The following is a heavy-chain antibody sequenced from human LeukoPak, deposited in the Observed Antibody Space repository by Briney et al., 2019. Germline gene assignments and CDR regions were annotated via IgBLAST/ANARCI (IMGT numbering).Heavy chain of an antibody. Sequence: PSETLSLTCTVSGGSISSYYWSWIRQPPGKGLEWIGYIYYSGSTNYNPSLKSRVTISVDTSKNQFSLKLSSVTAADTAVYYCARRDHYDFWSGYPYWGQGTLVTVSS. V-gene: IGHV4-59*01. CDR1: GGSISSYY. CDR2: IYYSGST. J-gene: IGHJ4*02. CDR3: ARRDHYDFWSGYPY. D-gene: IGHD3-3*01.